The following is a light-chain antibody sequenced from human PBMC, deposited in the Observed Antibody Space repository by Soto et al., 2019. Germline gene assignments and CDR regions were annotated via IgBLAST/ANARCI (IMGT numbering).Light chain of an antibody. CDR3: AAWDDSLDGVV. CDR2: SND. Sequence: QSVLTQPPSASGSPGQRVTISCSGSNSNIGTNIVNWYQHLPGTAPKLLIYSNDQRPSGVPDRFSGSKSGTSASLAISGLQSEDEADYYCAAWDDSLDGVVFGGGTKLTVL. V-gene: IGLV1-44*01. CDR1: NSNIGTNI. J-gene: IGLJ2*01.